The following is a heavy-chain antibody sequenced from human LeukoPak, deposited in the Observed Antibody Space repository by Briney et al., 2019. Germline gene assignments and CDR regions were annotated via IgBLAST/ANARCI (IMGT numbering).Heavy chain of an antibody. V-gene: IGHV4-30-4*01. Sequence: SETLSLTCAVYGGSFSGYYWSWIRQPPGKGLEWIGYIYDSGSTYYNPSLKSRITISVDTSENRFSLKLISVTATDTAVYYCARDCSGGSCYGAFDIWGQGTMVTVSS. CDR2: IYDSGST. CDR1: GGSFSGYY. J-gene: IGHJ3*02. D-gene: IGHD2-15*01. CDR3: ARDCSGGSCYGAFDI.